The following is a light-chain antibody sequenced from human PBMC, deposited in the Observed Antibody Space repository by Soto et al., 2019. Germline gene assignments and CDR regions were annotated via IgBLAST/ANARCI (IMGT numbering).Light chain of an antibody. V-gene: IGKV3-11*01. CDR2: DAS. CDR1: QSVSSY. CDR3: QQRSNWPWT. J-gene: IGKJ1*01. Sequence: EIVLTQSPATLSFSRGERATLSCRASQSVSSYLAWYQQKPGQAPRLLIYDASNRATGIPARFSGSGSGTDFTLTISSLEPEDFAVYYCQQRSNWPWTFGQGTKV.